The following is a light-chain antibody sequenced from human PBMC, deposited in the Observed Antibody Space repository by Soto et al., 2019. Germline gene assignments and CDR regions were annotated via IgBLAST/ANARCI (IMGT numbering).Light chain of an antibody. CDR2: EVT. Sequence: QSVLTQPPSASGSPGQSVTISCTGTSSDVGAYNYVSWYQQHAGKAPKLVIYEVTKRPSGVPDRFSGSKSANTASLTVSGLQAEEEADYYCSSVASSNTWVFGGGTKLTVL. CDR1: SSDVGAYNY. J-gene: IGLJ3*02. CDR3: SSVASSNTWV. V-gene: IGLV2-8*01.